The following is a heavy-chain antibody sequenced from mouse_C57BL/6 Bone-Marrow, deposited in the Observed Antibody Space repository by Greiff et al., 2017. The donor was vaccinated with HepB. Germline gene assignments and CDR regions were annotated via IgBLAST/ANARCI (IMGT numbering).Heavy chain of an antibody. CDR3: ARRGYGRGDY. CDR2: ISSGGSYT. J-gene: IGHJ2*01. V-gene: IGHV5-6*01. CDR1: GFTFSSYG. D-gene: IGHD1-1*01. Sequence: EVQLVESGGDLVKPGGSLKLSCAASGFTFSSYGMSWVRQTPDKRLEWVATISSGGSYTYYPDSVKGRFTISRDNAKNTLYLQMSSLKSEDTAMYYCARRGYGRGDYWGQGTTLTVSS.